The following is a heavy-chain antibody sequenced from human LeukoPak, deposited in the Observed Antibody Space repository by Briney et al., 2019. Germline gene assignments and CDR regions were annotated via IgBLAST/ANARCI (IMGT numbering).Heavy chain of an antibody. CDR3: ANHKAYDSGSFEF. D-gene: IGHD3-10*01. CDR2: FDSEDREI. CDR1: GGTFISYD. Sequence: GASVKVSCKASGGTFISYDISWVRQAPGKGLEWMGGFDSEDREIIYAQNFQGRVTMTEDTSTDTAYMELRSLRYEDTAVYYCANHKAYDSGSFEFWGQGTPVTVSS. J-gene: IGHJ4*02. V-gene: IGHV1-24*01.